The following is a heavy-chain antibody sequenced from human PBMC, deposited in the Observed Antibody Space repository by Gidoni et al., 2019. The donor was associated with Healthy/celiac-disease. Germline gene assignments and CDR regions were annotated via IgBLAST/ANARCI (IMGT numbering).Heavy chain of an antibody. CDR2: INPNSGGT. Sequence: QVQLVQSGAEVKKPGASVKVSCKASGYPFTGHYMPWVRQAPGQGHEWMGRINPNSGGTNYAQKFQGRVTMTRDTSISTAYMELSRLRSDDTAVYYCARGGQDGYSYALDYYYYMDVWGKGTTVTVSS. J-gene: IGHJ6*03. V-gene: IGHV1-2*02. D-gene: IGHD5-18*01. CDR1: GYPFTGHY. CDR3: ARGGQDGYSYALDYYYYMDV.